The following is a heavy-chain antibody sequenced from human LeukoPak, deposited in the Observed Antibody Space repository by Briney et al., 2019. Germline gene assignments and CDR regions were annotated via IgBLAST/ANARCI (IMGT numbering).Heavy chain of an antibody. CDR1: GDSVSSNSAA. CDR3: ARERGGYCSSTSCSYYYYYYMDV. V-gene: IGHV6-1*01. Sequence: SQTLSLTCAISGDSVSSNSAAWNWIRQSPSRGLEWLGRTYYRSKWYNDYAVSVKSRITINPDTSKNQFSLQLNSVTPEDTAVYYCARERGGYCSSTSCSYYYYYYMDVWGKGTTVTVSS. J-gene: IGHJ6*03. CDR2: TYYRSKWYN. D-gene: IGHD2-2*01.